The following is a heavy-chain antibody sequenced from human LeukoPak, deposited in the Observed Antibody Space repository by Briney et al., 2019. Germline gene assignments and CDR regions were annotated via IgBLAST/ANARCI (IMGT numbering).Heavy chain of an antibody. J-gene: IGHJ4*02. CDR2: IWYDGSNK. V-gene: IGHV3-33*01. CDR1: GFTFSSYG. D-gene: IGHD1-20*01. CDR3: ARDFGLTGKVDY. Sequence: GGSLRLSCAASGFTFSSYGMHWVRQAPGKGLEWVAVIWYDGSNKYYADSVKGRFTISRDNSKNTLYLQMGSLRAEGLAVYYCARDFGLTGKVDYWGQGTLVTVSS.